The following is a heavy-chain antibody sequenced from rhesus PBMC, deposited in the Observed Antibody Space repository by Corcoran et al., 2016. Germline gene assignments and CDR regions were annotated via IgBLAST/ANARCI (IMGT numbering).Heavy chain of an antibody. D-gene: IGHD6-37*01. J-gene: IGHJ4*01. CDR2: IYGSGGSN. V-gene: IGHV4S2*01. Sequence: QVQLQESGPGLVKPSETLPLTCAVSGASISSNYWSWIRQAPGKGLVWIGRIYGSGGSNDYNPSLKSRVTISIDTSKNQFSLKLSSVTAADTAVYYCARDRGGWSTATFDYWGQGVLVTVSS. CDR3: ARDRGGWSTATFDY. CDR1: GASISSNY.